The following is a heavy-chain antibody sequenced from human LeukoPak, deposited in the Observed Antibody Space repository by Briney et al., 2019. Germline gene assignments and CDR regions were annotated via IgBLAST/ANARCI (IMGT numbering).Heavy chain of an antibody. CDR3: AAQNDFPFDY. Sequence: PSETLSLTCAVYGDSFSGYYWSWIRQPPGKGLEWIAEINHRGTTYYNPSLKSRVTISVDRSKNQFSLKLSSVTAADTAVYYCAAQNDFPFDYWGQGTLVTVSS. V-gene: IGHV4-34*01. CDR1: GDSFSGYY. CDR2: INHRGTT. J-gene: IGHJ4*02. D-gene: IGHD3-3*01.